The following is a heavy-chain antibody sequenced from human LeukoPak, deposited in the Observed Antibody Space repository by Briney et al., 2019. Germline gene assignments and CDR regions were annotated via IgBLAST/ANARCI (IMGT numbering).Heavy chain of an antibody. CDR2: INPNSGGT. V-gene: IGHV1-2*02. CDR3: ARVEDYGDYCFDY. J-gene: IGHJ4*02. D-gene: IGHD4-17*01. CDR1: GYTFTGYY. Sequence: ASVKVSCKASGYTFTGYYMHWVRQAPGQGLEWMGWINPNSGGTNYAQKLQGRVTMTTDTSTSTAYMELRSLRSDDTAVYYCARVEDYGDYCFDYWGQGTLVTVSS.